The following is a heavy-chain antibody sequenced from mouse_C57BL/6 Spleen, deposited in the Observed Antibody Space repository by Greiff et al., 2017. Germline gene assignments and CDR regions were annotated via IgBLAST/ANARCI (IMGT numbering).Heavy chain of an antibody. V-gene: IGHV2-9-1*01. Sequence: QVQLQQSGPGLVAPSQSLSITCTVSGFSLTSYAISWVRQPPGKGLEWLGVIWTGGGTNYNSALKSRLSISKDNSNSQVFLKMNSLQTDDTARYYCARGLSGDYYAMDYWGQGTSVTVSS. CDR2: IWTGGGT. CDR3: ARGLSGDYYAMDY. CDR1: GFSLTSYA. D-gene: IGHD6-1*01. J-gene: IGHJ4*01.